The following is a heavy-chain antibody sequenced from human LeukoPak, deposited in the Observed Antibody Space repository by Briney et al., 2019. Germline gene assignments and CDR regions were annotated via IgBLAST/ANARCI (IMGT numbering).Heavy chain of an antibody. V-gene: IGHV3-7*01. CDR2: INQDGGEI. J-gene: IGHJ5*02. CDR1: GFTFSSSW. D-gene: IGHD3-10*01. CDR3: ARPLMYYYGSETYFWFDP. Sequence: GGSLRLSCAASGFTFSSSWMTWVHQAPGKGLEWVACINQDGGEIHYVDSVKGRFTISRDNAKNSLYLQMNSLRAEDTAVYYCARPLMYYYGSETYFWFDPWGQGTPVTVSS.